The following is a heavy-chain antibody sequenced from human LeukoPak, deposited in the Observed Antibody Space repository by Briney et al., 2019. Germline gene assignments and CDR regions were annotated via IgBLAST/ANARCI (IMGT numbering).Heavy chain of an antibody. D-gene: IGHD2-8*01. J-gene: IGHJ6*02. CDR3: ARGGRIGYCTNGVCYDYYGMDV. Sequence: SETLSLTCTVSGGSVSSGSYYWSWIRQPPGKGLEWIGYIYYSGSTNYNPSLKSRVTISVDTSKNQFSLMLSSVTAADTAVYYCARGGRIGYCTNGVCYDYYGMDVWGQGTTVTVSS. CDR1: GGSVSSGSYY. V-gene: IGHV4-61*01. CDR2: IYYSGST.